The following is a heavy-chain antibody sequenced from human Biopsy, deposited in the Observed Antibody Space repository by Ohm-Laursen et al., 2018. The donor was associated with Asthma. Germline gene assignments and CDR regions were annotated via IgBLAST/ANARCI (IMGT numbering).Heavy chain of an antibody. CDR3: ARPTYCSGSSCINNYYYALDV. CDR2: IIPMFGTT. Sequence: SVKVSCKTSGGTFSNYAISWVRQAPGQGLEWMGGIIPMFGTTNYAQKFQGRVTITADESTSTAYMELSSLRSDDTAVYYCARPTYCSGSSCINNYYYALDVWGQGTTVTVTS. D-gene: IGHD2-15*01. V-gene: IGHV1-69*13. CDR1: GGTFSNYA. J-gene: IGHJ6*02.